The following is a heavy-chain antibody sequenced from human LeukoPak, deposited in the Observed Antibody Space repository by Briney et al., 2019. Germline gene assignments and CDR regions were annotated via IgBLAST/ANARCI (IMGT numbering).Heavy chain of an antibody. CDR1: GGSISSRSYY. CDR2: IYYSGST. V-gene: IGHV4-39*07. CDR3: ARVTGYMIEDYFDS. Sequence: PSETLSLTCIVSGGSISSRSYYWGWIRQPPGRGLECIGSIYYSGSTYYNPSLKSRVTISVDTSKNQFSLKLSSVTAADTAVYYCARVTGYMIEDYFDSWGQGTLVTVSS. J-gene: IGHJ4*02. D-gene: IGHD3-22*01.